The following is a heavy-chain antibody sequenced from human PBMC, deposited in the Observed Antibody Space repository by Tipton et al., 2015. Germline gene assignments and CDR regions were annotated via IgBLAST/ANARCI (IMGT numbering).Heavy chain of an antibody. CDR3: ASSMSVAGTGDS. J-gene: IGHJ4*02. CDR1: GFTFTSYS. V-gene: IGHV3-21*04. Sequence: SLRLSCAASGFTFTSYSMHWVRQAPGKGLEWVSAISSTSTYKYYADSVKGRFTISRDNARNSLYLQMNSLRTDDTAVYYCASSMSVAGTGDSWGQGTLVTVSS. CDR2: ISSTSTYK. D-gene: IGHD6-19*01.